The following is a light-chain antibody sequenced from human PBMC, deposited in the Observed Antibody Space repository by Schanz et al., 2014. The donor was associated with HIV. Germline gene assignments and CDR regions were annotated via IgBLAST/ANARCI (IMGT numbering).Light chain of an antibody. J-gene: IGKJ4*01. Sequence: EIVMTQSPATLSLSPGERATLSCRASQSVTSNLAWYQQRPGQGPRLLIYGASTRATGIPARFSGSGSGTDFTLTISSLEPEDFAVYYCQQRSNWPLTFGGGTKVEIK. CDR2: GAS. CDR1: QSVTSN. CDR3: QQRSNWPLT. V-gene: IGKV3-11*01.